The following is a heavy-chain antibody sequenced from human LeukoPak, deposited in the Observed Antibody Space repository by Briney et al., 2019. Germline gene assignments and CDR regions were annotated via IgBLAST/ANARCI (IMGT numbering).Heavy chain of an antibody. CDR3: VRILGDNGYGSGYFDH. Sequence: PGGSLRLSCAASGFTFSNYWMTWVRQAPGKGLEWVANIKQDGSEKKYMDSVKGRFTISRDNAKNSLYLQMNSLRAEDTAVYYCVRILGDNGYGSGYFDHCGQGILVTVSS. D-gene: IGHD3-10*01. V-gene: IGHV3-7*01. CDR1: GFTFSNYW. J-gene: IGHJ4*02. CDR2: IKQDGSEK.